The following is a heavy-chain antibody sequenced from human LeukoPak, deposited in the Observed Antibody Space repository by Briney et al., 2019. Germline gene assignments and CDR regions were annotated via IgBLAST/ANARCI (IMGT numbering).Heavy chain of an antibody. D-gene: IGHD3-10*01. Sequence: SETLSLTCTVSGGSISNYYWSWIRQPPGKGLEWIGYIYNSGSTNYNPSLKSRVIISVDTSKNQFSLKLTSVTAADTAVYYCARDRELGYWGQGILVTVSS. V-gene: IGHV4-59*01. CDR1: GGSISNYY. CDR3: ARDRELGY. J-gene: IGHJ4*02. CDR2: IYNSGST.